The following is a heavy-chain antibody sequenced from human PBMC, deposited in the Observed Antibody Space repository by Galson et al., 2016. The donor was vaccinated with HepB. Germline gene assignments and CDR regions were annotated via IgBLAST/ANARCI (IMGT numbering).Heavy chain of an antibody. CDR1: GGSFRSFS. CDR2: IIPVLGTT. Sequence: SVKVSCKASGGSFRSFSIVWVRQAPGQGLEWMGGIIPVLGTTDYAQKFRGRVTITADDSTATAYMELNSLKSEDTAVFYCASSSVLLWFGEDQDAFDVWGQGTVVTVSS. J-gene: IGHJ3*01. CDR3: ASSSVLLWFGEDQDAFDV. V-gene: IGHV1-69*13. D-gene: IGHD3-10*01.